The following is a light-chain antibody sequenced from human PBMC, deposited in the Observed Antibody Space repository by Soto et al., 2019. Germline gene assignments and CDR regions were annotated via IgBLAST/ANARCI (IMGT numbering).Light chain of an antibody. V-gene: IGLV2-14*01. Sequence: QSALTQPASVSGSPGQSITISCTGTSSDVGGYNYVSWYQQHPGKAPKFMIYDVSNRPSGVSNRFSGSESGNTASLTISGLQAEDEADYYCSSYTSSSSLYVFGTGTRSPS. CDR3: SSYTSSSSLYV. J-gene: IGLJ1*01. CDR1: SSDVGGYNY. CDR2: DVS.